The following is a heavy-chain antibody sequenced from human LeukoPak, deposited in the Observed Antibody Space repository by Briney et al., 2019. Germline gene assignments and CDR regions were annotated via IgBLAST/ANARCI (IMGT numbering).Heavy chain of an antibody. CDR3: AKDSSFVGDIVATTPLDY. CDR1: GFTSSSYG. J-gene: IGHJ4*02. CDR2: ISYDGSNK. V-gene: IGHV3-30*18. D-gene: IGHD5-12*01. Sequence: GRSLRLSCAASGFTSSSYGMHWVRRAPGKGLEWVAVISYDGSNKYYADSVKGRFTISRDNSKNTLYLQMNSLRAEDTAVYYCAKDSSFVGDIVATTPLDYWGQGTLVTVSS.